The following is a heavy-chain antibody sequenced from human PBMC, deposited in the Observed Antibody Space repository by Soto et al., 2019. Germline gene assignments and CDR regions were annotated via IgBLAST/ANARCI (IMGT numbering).Heavy chain of an antibody. CDR1: GYTFTSYA. V-gene: IGHV1-3*05. CDR2: INAGNGNT. D-gene: IGHD2-21*02. J-gene: IGHJ4*02. CDR3: ARSIVVVTALDY. Sequence: QVQLVQSGAEEKKPGASVKVSCKASGYTFTSYAMHWVCQAPGQRLEWMGWINAGNGNTKYSQKFQGRVTITRDTSASTAYMELISLRSEDTAVYYCARSIVVVTALDYWGQGTLVTVSS.